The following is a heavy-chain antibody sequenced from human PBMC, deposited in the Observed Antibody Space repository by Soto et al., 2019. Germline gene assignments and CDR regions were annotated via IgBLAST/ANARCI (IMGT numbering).Heavy chain of an antibody. CDR2: ISYDGSNK. J-gene: IGHJ6*02. Sequence: GGSLRLSCAASGFMFSSYDMHWVRQAPGKGLEWVAVISYDGSNKYYADSVKGRFTISRDNSKNTLYLQMNSLRAEDTAVYYCAKVLPPLLEVRFHYYGMDVWGQGTTVNASS. D-gene: IGHD2-21*01. CDR1: GFMFSSYD. CDR3: AKVLPPLLEVRFHYYGMDV. V-gene: IGHV3-30*18.